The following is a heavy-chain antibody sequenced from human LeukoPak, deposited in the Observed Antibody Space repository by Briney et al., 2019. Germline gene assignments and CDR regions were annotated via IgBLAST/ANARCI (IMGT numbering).Heavy chain of an antibody. J-gene: IGHJ3*02. D-gene: IGHD6-25*01. CDR1: GGTFSSYA. CDR3: AIASGSPAGDAFDI. V-gene: IGHV1-18*01. Sequence: ASVKVSCKASGGTFSSYAISWVRQAPGQGLEWMGWISAYNGNTNYAQKLQGRVTMTTDTSTSTAYMELRSLRSDDTAVYYCAIASGSPAGDAFDIWGQGTMVTVSS. CDR2: ISAYNGNT.